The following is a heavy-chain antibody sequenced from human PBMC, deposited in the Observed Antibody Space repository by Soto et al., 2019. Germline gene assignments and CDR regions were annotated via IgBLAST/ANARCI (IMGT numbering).Heavy chain of an antibody. CDR2: INPNSGGT. V-gene: IGHV1-2*04. J-gene: IGHJ6*02. CDR1: GYTFTGYY. CDR3: ARDLGIAAAGLDKYYYYGMDV. Sequence: GASVKVSCKASGYTFTGYYMHWVRQAPGQGLEWMGWINPNSGGTNYAQKFQGWVTMTRDTSISTAYMELSRLRSDDTAVYYCARDLGIAAAGLDKYYYYGMDVWGQGTTVTVSS. D-gene: IGHD6-13*01.